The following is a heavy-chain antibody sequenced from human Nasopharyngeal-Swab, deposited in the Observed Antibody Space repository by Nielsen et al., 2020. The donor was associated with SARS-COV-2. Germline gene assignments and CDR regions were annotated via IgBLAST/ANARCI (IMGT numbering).Heavy chain of an antibody. CDR3: ARGQKSYSSSWVNWYFDL. J-gene: IGHJ2*01. Sequence: GGSLRLSCAASGFTFSSYGMHWVRQAPGKGLEWVAVIWYDGSNKYYADSVKGRFTISRDNSKNTLYLQMNSLRAEDTAVYYCARGQKSYSSSWVNWYFDLWGRGTLVTVSS. V-gene: IGHV3-33*01. CDR2: IWYDGSNK. CDR1: GFTFSSYG. D-gene: IGHD6-13*01.